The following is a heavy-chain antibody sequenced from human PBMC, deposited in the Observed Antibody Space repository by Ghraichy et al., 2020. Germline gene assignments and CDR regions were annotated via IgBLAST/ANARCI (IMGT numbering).Heavy chain of an antibody. D-gene: IGHD3-22*01. CDR2: ISASGLAT. J-gene: IGHJ4*02. CDR1: GFTFADYD. V-gene: IGHV3-23*01. CDR3: AKGSELVVVTVVFDS. Sequence: GGSLRLSCEASGFTFADYDMSWVRQAPGKGLEWVSTISASGLATYYADSVKGRFTISKDDSKNTLYLQMNSLGAEDTAVYFCAKGSELVVVTVVFDSWRQATRGTVSS.